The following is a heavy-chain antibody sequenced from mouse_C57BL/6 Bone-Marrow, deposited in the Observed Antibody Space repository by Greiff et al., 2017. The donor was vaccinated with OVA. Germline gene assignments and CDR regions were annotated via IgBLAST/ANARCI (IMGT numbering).Heavy chain of an antibody. V-gene: IGHV1-26*01. D-gene: IGHD1-1*01. J-gene: IGHJ3*01. CDR2: INPNNGGT. CDR3: ARSYGSRFAY. Sequence: VQLQQSGPELVKPGASVKISCKASGYTFTDYYMNWVKQSHGKSLEWIGDINPNNGGTSYNQKFKGKATLTVDKSSSTAYMELRSLTSEDSAVYYCARSYGSRFAYWGQGTLVTVSA. CDR1: GYTFTDYY.